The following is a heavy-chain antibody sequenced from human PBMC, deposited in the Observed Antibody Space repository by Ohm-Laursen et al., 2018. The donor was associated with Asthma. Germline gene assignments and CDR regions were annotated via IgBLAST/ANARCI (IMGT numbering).Heavy chain of an antibody. CDR1: GFTFSSYT. Sequence: SLRLSCAASGFTFSSYTMHWDRQAPGKGLDYVSSMNGNGDTAHYADSVKGRFTISRDNSKNTLYLQMSSLRAEDTAVYHCIKDLSGTYSFDYWGQGALVTVSS. V-gene: IGHV3-64D*08. CDR2: MNGNGDTA. J-gene: IGHJ4*02. D-gene: IGHD1-26*01. CDR3: IKDLSGTYSFDY.